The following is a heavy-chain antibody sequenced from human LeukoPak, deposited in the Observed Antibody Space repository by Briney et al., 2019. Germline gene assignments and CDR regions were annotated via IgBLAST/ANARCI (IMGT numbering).Heavy chain of an antibody. D-gene: IGHD3-22*01. CDR2: IKSKTDGGTT. CDR1: GFTFSNAW. V-gene: IGHV3-15*07. CDR3: TTEAPGPYYYDSSGYLS. Sequence: GSLRLSCAASGFTFSNAWMNWVRQAPGKGLEWVGRIKSKTDGGTTDYAAPVKGRFTISRDDSKNTLYLQMNSLKTEDTAVYYCTTEAPGPYYYDSSGYLSWGQGTLVTVSS. J-gene: IGHJ4*02.